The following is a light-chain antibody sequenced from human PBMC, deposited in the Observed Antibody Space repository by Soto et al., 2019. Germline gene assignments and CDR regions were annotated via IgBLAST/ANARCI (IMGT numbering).Light chain of an antibody. J-gene: IGKJ5*01. V-gene: IGKV1-39*01. CDR3: QQSYRTPPIT. CDR2: DAT. CDR1: QSINTF. Sequence: DIQMTQSPSSLSASVGDRVTITCRASQSINTFLNWYQQKPGKAPKLLIYDATSLQSGVPSRISGTGSGTDFTLTISSLQPEDFATYYCQQSYRTPPITVGQGTRLEIK.